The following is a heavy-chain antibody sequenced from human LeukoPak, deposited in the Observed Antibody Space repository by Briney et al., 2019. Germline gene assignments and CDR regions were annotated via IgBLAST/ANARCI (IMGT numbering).Heavy chain of an antibody. Sequence: ASVNVSCKASVYTFTGYYMHWVRPAPGQGVEWMGWINANSGGTDYAQKFQDRVTMTRDTSISTAYMELSRLTSDDTAVYYCARDGHGGNSFDFWGQGTLVTVSS. CDR1: VYTFTGYY. D-gene: IGHD4-23*01. J-gene: IGHJ4*02. CDR3: ARDGHGGNSFDF. V-gene: IGHV1-2*02. CDR2: INANSGGT.